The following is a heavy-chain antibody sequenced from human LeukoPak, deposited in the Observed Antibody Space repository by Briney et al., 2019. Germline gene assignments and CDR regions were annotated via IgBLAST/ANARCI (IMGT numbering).Heavy chain of an antibody. D-gene: IGHD3-10*01. CDR3: ARAPRFRLVGVPKGPFDP. CDR1: GFTFSDYY. CDR2: ISSSGSTI. J-gene: IGHJ5*02. Sequence: GGSLRLSCAASGFTFSDYYTTWIRQAPGKGLEWVSYISSSGSTIYYADSVKGRFTISRDNAKNSLYLQMNSLRAEDTAVYYCARAPRFRLVGVPKGPFDPWGQGTLVTVSS. V-gene: IGHV3-11*01.